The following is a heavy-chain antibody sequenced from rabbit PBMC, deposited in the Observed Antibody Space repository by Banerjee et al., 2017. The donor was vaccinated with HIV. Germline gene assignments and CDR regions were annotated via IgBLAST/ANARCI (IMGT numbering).Heavy chain of an antibody. Sequence: QSLEESGGDLVKPGASLTLTCTASGFSFSSGYYMYWVRQAPGKGLEWIACIDTGSGSTYYANWAKGRFTISKTSSTTVTLQMTSLTAADTATYFCARGLVAGVLDLWGPGTLVTVS. CDR1: GFSFSSGYY. CDR2: IDTGSGST. V-gene: IGHV1S40*01. CDR3: ARGLVAGVLDL. D-gene: IGHD3-3*01. J-gene: IGHJ4*01.